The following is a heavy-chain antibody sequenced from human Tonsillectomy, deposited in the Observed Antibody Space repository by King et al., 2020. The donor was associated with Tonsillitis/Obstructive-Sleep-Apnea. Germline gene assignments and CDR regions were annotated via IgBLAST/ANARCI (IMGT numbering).Heavy chain of an antibody. Sequence: VQLVESGGGLVQPGGSLRLSCAASGFTFSSYAMSWVRQAPGKGLEWVSAISGSGGSTYYADSVKGRFTISRDNSKNTLYLQMNSLRAEDTAVYYCAKGYCSSTSCSPDYYYYGMDGWGQGTTVTVSS. D-gene: IGHD2-2*01. CDR1: GFTFSSYA. CDR3: AKGYCSSTSCSPDYYYYGMDG. V-gene: IGHV3-23*04. CDR2: ISGSGGST. J-gene: IGHJ6*02.